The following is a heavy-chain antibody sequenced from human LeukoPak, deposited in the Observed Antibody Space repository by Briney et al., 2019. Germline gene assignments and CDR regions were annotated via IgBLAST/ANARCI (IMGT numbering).Heavy chain of an antibody. J-gene: IGHJ6*03. D-gene: IGHD6-13*01. Sequence: ASVKVSCKTSGYSFTTYSINWVRQAPGQGLEWIGWINTDTGRSTYAQGFTGRFVFSLDTSVSTTYLQISSLKAEDTAVYYCARSIGAAGYMDVWGKGTTVTVSS. CDR3: ARSIGAAGYMDV. CDR2: INTDTGRS. CDR1: GYSFTTYS. V-gene: IGHV7-4-1*02.